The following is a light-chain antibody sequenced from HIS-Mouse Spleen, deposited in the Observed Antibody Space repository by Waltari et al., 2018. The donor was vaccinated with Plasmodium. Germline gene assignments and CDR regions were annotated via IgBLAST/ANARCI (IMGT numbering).Light chain of an antibody. Sequence: AIRMTQSPSSFSASTGARVTITCRASQGISSYLAWYQQKPGKAPKLLISAASTLQSGVPSRFSGSGSGTDFTLTISCLQSEDFATYYCQQYYSYPYTFGQGTKLEIK. J-gene: IGKJ2*01. CDR2: AAS. V-gene: IGKV1-8*01. CDR1: QGISSY. CDR3: QQYYSYPYT.